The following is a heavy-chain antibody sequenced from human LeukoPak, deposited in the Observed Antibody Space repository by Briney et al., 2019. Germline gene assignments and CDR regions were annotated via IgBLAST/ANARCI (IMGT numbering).Heavy chain of an antibody. V-gene: IGHV3-7*05. CDR2: INPDGSDK. J-gene: IGHJ5*02. D-gene: IGHD4-17*01. CDR1: GFTFSRQW. Sequence: GGSLRLSCAASGFTFSRQWMSWVRQAPGKGPEWVANINPDGSDKYYVDSVKGRFTISRDNAKSSLYLQMNSLRAEDTAVYYCAKLPYGDYNHHWGQGTLVTVSS. CDR3: AKLPYGDYNHH.